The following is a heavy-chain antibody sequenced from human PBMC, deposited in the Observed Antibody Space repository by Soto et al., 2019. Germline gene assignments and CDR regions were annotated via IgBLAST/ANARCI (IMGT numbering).Heavy chain of an antibody. J-gene: IGHJ6*04. D-gene: IGHD2-2*02. Sequence: PSETLSLTCTVSGGSISSYYWSWIRQPAGKGLEWIGRIYTSGSTNYNPSLKSRVTMSVDTSKNQFSLKLSSVTAADTAVYYCARDFPYCSSTSCYTYYYGMDVWRKGTTVTVSS. V-gene: IGHV4-4*07. CDR1: GGSISSYY. CDR3: ARDFPYCSSTSCYTYYYGMDV. CDR2: IYTSGST.